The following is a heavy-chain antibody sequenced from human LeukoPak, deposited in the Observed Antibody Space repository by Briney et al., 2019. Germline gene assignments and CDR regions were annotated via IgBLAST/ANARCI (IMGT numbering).Heavy chain of an antibody. CDR3: ARVGSSSSTMTYFDY. CDR2: IYYSGST. CDR1: GGSISSYY. D-gene: IGHD6-13*01. Sequence: SETLSLTCTVSGGSISSYYWSWIRQPPGKGLEWIGYIYYSGSTNYNPSLKSRVTISVDTSKNQFSLKLSSVTAADTAVYYCARVGSSSSTMTYFDYWGQGTLVTVSS. J-gene: IGHJ4*02. V-gene: IGHV4-59*01.